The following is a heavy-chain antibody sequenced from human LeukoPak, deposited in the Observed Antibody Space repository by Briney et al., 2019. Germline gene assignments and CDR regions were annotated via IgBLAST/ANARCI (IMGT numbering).Heavy chain of an antibody. J-gene: IGHJ4*02. CDR2: IKKDGSEK. CDR1: GFTFSNYW. Sequence: GGSLRLSCAASGFTFSNYWMSWVRQAPGKGLEWVANIKKDGSEKYYVDSVKGRFTISRDNAENSLYLQMNSLRAEDTAVYYCARHYDRLFDYWGQGTLVTVSS. V-gene: IGHV3-7*05. D-gene: IGHD3-9*01. CDR3: ARHYDRLFDY.